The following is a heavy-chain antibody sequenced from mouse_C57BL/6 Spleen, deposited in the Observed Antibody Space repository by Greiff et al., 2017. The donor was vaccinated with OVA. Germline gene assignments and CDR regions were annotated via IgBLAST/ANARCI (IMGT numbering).Heavy chain of an antibody. CDR1: GYTFTSYW. J-gene: IGHJ3*01. Sequence: QVQLQQPGAELVKPGASVKLSCKASGYTFTSYWMHWVKPRPGRGLEWIGRIDPNSGGTKYNEKFKSTATLTVDQASSTAYMQRISLTSEDAAVYYCAREGDYDGGAWFAYWGQGTLVTVSA. CDR2: IDPNSGGT. D-gene: IGHD2-4*01. V-gene: IGHV1-72*01. CDR3: AREGDYDGGAWFAY.